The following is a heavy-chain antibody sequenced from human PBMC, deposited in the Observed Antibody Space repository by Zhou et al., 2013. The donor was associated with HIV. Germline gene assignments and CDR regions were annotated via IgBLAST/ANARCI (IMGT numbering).Heavy chain of an antibody. CDR1: GGTFSSYA. D-gene: IGHD3-16*01. V-gene: IGHV1-69*05. Sequence: QVQLVQSGTEVKRPGSSVKISCKASGGTFSSYAINWVRQAPGQGLEWVGRIIPIFGTPDYAQKFQGRVTLSTDESTSTAYMELRSLKSEDTAIYYCAREKLPDVMSEHFYYGVDVWGQGTTVIVSA. J-gene: IGHJ6*01. CDR3: AREKLPDVMSEHFYYGVDV. CDR2: IIPIFGTP.